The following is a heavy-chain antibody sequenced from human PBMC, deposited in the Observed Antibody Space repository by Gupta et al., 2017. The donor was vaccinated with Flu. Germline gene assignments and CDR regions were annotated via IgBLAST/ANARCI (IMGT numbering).Heavy chain of an antibody. V-gene: IGHV4-61*02. Sequence: RASGLGLVKPSPTLSLTCTVSGGSISSGSYYWSWIRQPAGKGLEWIGRIYTSGSTNYNPSLKSRVTISVDTSKNQFSLKLSSVTAADTAVYYCARGFGCSSTSCHTSAFDIWGQGTMVTVSS. CDR1: GGSISSGSYY. J-gene: IGHJ3*02. D-gene: IGHD2-2*02. CDR2: IYTSGST. CDR3: ARGFGCSSTSCHTSAFDI.